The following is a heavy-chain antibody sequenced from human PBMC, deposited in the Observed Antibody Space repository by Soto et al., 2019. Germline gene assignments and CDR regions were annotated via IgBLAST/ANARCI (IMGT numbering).Heavy chain of an antibody. D-gene: IGHD4-17*01. CDR2: ISAYNGNT. CDR1: GYTFTSYG. J-gene: IGHJ5*02. CDR3: ARDSRDYGDYVDNWFDP. Sequence: ASVNVSCKASGYTFTSYGISWVRQAPGEGLEWMGWISAYNGNTNYAQKLQGRVTMTTDTSTSTAYMELRSLRSDDTAVYYCARDSRDYGDYVDNWFDPWGQGTLVTVSS. V-gene: IGHV1-18*01.